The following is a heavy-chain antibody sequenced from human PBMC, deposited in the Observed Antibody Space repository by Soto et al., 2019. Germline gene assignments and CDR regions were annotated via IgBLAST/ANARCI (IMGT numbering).Heavy chain of an antibody. J-gene: IGHJ4*02. CDR2: INHSGFT. V-gene: IGHV4-34*01. CDR3: ARGHGRFAH. Sequence: ETLSLTCDVSGGSFTGYYWSWIRQPPGKGLEWIGEINHSGFTNYNPSLTGRVTISLDTSKSQFSLKLSSLTAADTAFYFCARGHGRFAHWGQGTLVTVS. CDR1: GGSFTGYY.